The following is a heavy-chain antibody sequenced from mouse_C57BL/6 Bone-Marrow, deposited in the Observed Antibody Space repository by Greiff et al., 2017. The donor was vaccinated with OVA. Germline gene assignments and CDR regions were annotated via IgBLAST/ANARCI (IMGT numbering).Heavy chain of an antibody. CDR1: GFTFSSYA. Sequence: EVQGVESGGGLVKPGGSLKLSCAASGFTFSSYAMSWVRQTPEKRLEWVATISDGGSYTYYPDNVKGRFTISRDNAKNNLYLQMSHLKSEDTAMYYCARDRSSYPYWYFDVWGTGTTVTVSS. CDR2: ISDGGSYT. V-gene: IGHV5-4*01. CDR3: ARDRSSYPYWYFDV. D-gene: IGHD1-1*01. J-gene: IGHJ1*03.